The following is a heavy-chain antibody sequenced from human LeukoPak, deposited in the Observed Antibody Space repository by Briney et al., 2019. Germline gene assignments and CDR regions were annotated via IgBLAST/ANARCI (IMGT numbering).Heavy chain of an antibody. J-gene: IGHJ6*02. CDR3: ARGGGYSYDYGMDV. CDR1: GYTFTGYD. V-gene: IGHV1-8*01. CDR2: MNPNSGNT. D-gene: IGHD5-18*01. Sequence: VASVKVSCKASGYTFTGYDINWVRQATGQGLEWMGWMNPNSGNTGYAQKFQGRVTMTRNTSISTAYMELSSLRSEDTAVYYCARGGGYSYDYGMDVWGQGTTVTVSS.